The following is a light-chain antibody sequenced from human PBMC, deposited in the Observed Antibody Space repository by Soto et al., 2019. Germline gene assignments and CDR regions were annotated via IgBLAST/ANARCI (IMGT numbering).Light chain of an antibody. CDR2: EIY. V-gene: IGLV2-8*01. CDR3: SSYLGTNSYV. J-gene: IGLJ1*01. Sequence: QSVLTQPPSASGSPGQSVTISCTGTSSDVGGYNYVSWYQHHPGKAPKLIIYEIYKRPSGVPDRFSGSKSGNTAALTVSGLQAEYEADYYCSSYLGTNSYVFGTGNKVTVL. CDR1: SSDVGGYNY.